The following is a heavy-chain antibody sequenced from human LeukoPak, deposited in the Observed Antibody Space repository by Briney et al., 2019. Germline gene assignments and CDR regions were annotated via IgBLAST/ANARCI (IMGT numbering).Heavy chain of an antibody. CDR1: GGTFSIYA. D-gene: IGHD3-9*01. CDR3: ASSSSKSFTGKGLYGMDV. J-gene: IGHJ6*04. Sequence: SVNLCCKASGGTFSIYAISWVRHAPGQGLEWMGGIIPILGTANYAQKFQGRVTITADESTITAYMERSSLRSEDTAVYYCASSSSKSFTGKGLYGMDVWGKGTTVTVSS. CDR2: IIPILGTA. V-gene: IGHV1-69*13.